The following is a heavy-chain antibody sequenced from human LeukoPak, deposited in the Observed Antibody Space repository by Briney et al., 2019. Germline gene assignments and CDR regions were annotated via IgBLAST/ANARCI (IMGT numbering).Heavy chain of an antibody. CDR3: ARHIMIVVTEYHFDD. CDR1: GVSISSSGYF. D-gene: IGHD3-22*01. V-gene: IGHV4-39*01. CDR2: VSHNGAT. Sequence: SETLSLTCTVSGVSISSSGYFWGWIRQSPGKGLEWIGSVSHNGATYYDPSLKSRVTTSVDTSRNQFSLELRSATAADTAVYYCARHIMIVVTEYHFDDWGQGTQVSVSS. J-gene: IGHJ4*02.